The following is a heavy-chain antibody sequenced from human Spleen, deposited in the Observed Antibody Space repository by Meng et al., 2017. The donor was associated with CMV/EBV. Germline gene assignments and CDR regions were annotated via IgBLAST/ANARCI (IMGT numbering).Heavy chain of an antibody. CDR1: GYTFTPYY. CDR2: INPSGGSP. D-gene: IGHD5-18*01. J-gene: IGHJ4*02. Sequence: ASVKVSCKTSGYTFTPYYIHWVRQAPGQGLEWMGVINPSGGSPTYARDFQGRVSMTKDTSTTTVYMELSSLRSEDTAVYYCARRHSYGSHHFDYWGRGTLVTVSS. CDR3: ARRHSYGSHHFDY. V-gene: IGHV1-46*01.